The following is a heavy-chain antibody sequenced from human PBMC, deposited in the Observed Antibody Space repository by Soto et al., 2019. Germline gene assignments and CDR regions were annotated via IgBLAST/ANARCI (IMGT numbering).Heavy chain of an antibody. Sequence: QVQLVQSGAEVKKPGASVKVSCRASGYTFTSYGITWVRQAPGQGLEWMGWISAYNGNTKYAQKLQCRVTMTTDTSTSAVYMELRSLRSDDTAVYYCARVVPAAMVGEWFGPWGQGALVTVSS. CDR1: GYTFTSYG. J-gene: IGHJ5*02. CDR3: ARVVPAAMVGEWFGP. V-gene: IGHV1-18*01. D-gene: IGHD2-2*01. CDR2: ISAYNGNT.